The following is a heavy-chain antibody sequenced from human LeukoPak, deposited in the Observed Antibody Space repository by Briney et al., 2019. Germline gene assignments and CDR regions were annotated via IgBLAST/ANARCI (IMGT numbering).Heavy chain of an antibody. CDR3: ARKGIAVAGKRNAFDI. D-gene: IGHD6-19*01. Sequence: PSKTLSLTCAVYGGSFSGYYWSWIRQPPGKGLEWIGEINHSGSTNYNPSLKSRVTISVDTSKNQFSLKLSSVTAADTAVYYCARKGIAVAGKRNAFDIWGQGTMVTVSS. CDR1: GGSFSGYY. V-gene: IGHV4-34*01. J-gene: IGHJ3*02. CDR2: INHSGST.